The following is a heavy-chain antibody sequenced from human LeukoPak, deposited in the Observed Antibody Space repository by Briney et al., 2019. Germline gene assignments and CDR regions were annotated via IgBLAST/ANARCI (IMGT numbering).Heavy chain of an antibody. V-gene: IGHV3-30-3*01. CDR2: ISYDGSNE. CDR3: ARDLCSSTSCVFDY. CDR1: GLPFRSYA. Sequence: PGGSLRLSCGASGLPFRSYAMHWVRQAPARGLEGVAVISYDGSNEYYADSAKSRFTISRDNTKNTLYLQMNSLRAEDTAVYYCARDLCSSTSCVFDYWGQGTLVTVSS. J-gene: IGHJ4*02. D-gene: IGHD2-2*01.